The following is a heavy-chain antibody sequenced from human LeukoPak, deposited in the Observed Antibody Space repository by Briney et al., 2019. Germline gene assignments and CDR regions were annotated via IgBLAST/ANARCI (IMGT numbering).Heavy chain of an antibody. D-gene: IGHD1-26*01. V-gene: IGHV4-39*01. CDR1: GGSISSSSYY. J-gene: IGHJ4*02. CDR2: IYYSGST. Sequence: SETLSPTCTVSGGSISSSSYYWGWIRQPPGKGLEWIGSIYYSGSTYYNPSLKSRVTVSVDTSKNQFSLRLSSVTAADTAVYYCASRTYRVWGQGTLVTVSS. CDR3: ASRTYRV.